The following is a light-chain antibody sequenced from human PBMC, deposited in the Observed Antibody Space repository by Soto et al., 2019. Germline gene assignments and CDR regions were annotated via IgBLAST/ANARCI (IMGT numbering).Light chain of an antibody. V-gene: IGLV2-23*01. CDR3: CSFAVGAALV. CDR2: EGT. J-gene: IGLJ2*01. Sequence: QSALTQPASVSASPGQSITISCTGTSSNVGTYDLVSWYQHHPDKAPKLIIYEGTKRPSGISSRFYGSKSGNTASLTISGLQAEDDADYYCCSFAVGAALVFGGGTKLTVL. CDR1: SSNVGTYDL.